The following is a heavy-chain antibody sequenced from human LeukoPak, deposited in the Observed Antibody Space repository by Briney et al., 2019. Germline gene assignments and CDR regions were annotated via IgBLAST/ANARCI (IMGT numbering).Heavy chain of an antibody. Sequence: GGSLRLSCAASGFTFSSYWMCWVRQAPGKGLEWVANIKQDGSEKYYVDSVKGRFTISRDNAKNSLYLQMNSLRAEDTAVYYCAREGSSYCSGGSCYQEINWFDPWGQGTLVTVSS. CDR3: AREGSSYCSGGSCYQEINWFDP. D-gene: IGHD2-15*01. CDR1: GFTFSSYW. V-gene: IGHV3-7*01. J-gene: IGHJ5*02. CDR2: IKQDGSEK.